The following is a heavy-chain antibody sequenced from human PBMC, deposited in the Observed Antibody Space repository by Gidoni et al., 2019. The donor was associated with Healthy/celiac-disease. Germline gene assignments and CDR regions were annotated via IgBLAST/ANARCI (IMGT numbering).Heavy chain of an antibody. CDR1: GGSISSYY. D-gene: IGHD6-6*01. CDR3: ARIAARGSNPIDY. J-gene: IGHJ4*02. CDR2: IYYSGTT. V-gene: IGHV4-59*01. Sequence: QVQLQESGPGLVKPSETLSLTCTVSGGSISSYYWSWIRQPPGKGLEWIGYIYYSGTTNSHPALKSRVTISVDTSKNQFSLKLSSVTAADTAVYYCARIAARGSNPIDYWGQGTLVTVSS.